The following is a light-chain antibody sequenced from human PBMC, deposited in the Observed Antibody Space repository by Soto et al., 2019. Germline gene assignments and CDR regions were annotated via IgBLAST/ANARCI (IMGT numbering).Light chain of an antibody. J-gene: IGKJ4*01. Sequence: VLTQSPVTLSLSPGETATLFCKASQSVGIYLGWFQQKPGQAPRVLIYDATNRAGGVPDRFSGSGSGTAFTLTISSLEAEDSAVDDCQQRDIWPPLTFGGGTKLEIK. CDR2: DAT. CDR3: QQRDIWPPLT. CDR1: QSVGIY. V-gene: IGKV3-11*01.